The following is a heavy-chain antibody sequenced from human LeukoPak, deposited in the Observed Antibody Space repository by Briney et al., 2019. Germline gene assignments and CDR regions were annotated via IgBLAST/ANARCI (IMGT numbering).Heavy chain of an antibody. D-gene: IGHD1-1*01. CDR2: ISSSSSYI. J-gene: IGHJ4*02. Sequence: GGSLRLSCAASGFTFSSYSMNWVRQAPGKGLEWISYISSSSSYIYYADYVKGRFTISRDNSKNSLFVQMNSLRAEDTAVYFCAKSRSGSANWALQIFDNWGQGTLVTVTS. CDR1: GFTFSSYS. V-gene: IGHV3-21*05. CDR3: AKSRSGSANWALQIFDN.